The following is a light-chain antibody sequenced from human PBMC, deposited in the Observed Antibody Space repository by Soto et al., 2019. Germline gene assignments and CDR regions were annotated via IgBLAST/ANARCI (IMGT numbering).Light chain of an antibody. CDR2: GAS. V-gene: IGKV1-39*01. CDR1: QGISTY. Sequence: DIQMTQSPSSLFANVGDRVTITCRASQGISTYLHWYQQRPGKAPSLLIYGASNLHRGVPSRFSGRGSGTDSTLTISSLQPEDVATYYCQHTRTTPRTFGQGTKVEIK. J-gene: IGKJ1*01. CDR3: QHTRTTPRT.